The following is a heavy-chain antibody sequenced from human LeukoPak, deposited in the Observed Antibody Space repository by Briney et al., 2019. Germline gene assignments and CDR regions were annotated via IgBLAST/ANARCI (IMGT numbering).Heavy chain of an antibody. D-gene: IGHD6-13*01. CDR1: GFTFSSYG. CDR3: ARDPSIAAAGQNWFDP. J-gene: IGHJ5*02. V-gene: IGHV3-30*19. CDR2: IWYDGSNK. Sequence: GGSLRLSCAASGFTFSSYGMHWVRQAPGKGLEWVAVIWYDGSNKYYADSVQGRFTISRDNSKNMLYLQMNSLRPEDTAVYYCARDPSIAAAGQNWFDPWGQGTLVTVSS.